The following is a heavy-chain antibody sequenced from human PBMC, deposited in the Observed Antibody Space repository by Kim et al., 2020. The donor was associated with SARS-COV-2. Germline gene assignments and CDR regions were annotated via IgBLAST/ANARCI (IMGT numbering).Heavy chain of an antibody. CDR2: ISYDGSNK. CDR3: ASEDTAMGYYYYGMDV. CDR1: GFTFSSYG. J-gene: IGHJ6*02. D-gene: IGHD5-18*01. Sequence: GSLRLSCAASGFTFSSYGMHWVRQAPGKGLEWVAVISYDGSNKYYADSVKGRFTISRDNSKNTLYLQMNSLRAEDTAVYYCASEDTAMGYYYYGMDVWGHGTTVTVSS. V-gene: IGHV3-33*05.